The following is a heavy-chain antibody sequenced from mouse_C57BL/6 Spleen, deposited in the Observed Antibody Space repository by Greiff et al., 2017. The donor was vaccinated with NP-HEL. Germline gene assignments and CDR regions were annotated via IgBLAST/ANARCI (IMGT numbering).Heavy chain of an antibody. Sequence: VQLQQPGAELVMPGASVKLSCKASGYTFTSYWMHWVKQRPGQGLEWIGEIDPSDSYTNYNQKFKGKSTLTVDKSSSTAYMQLSSLTAEDSAVYYCNLPTSDVWGTGTTVTVSS. CDR2: IDPSDSYT. V-gene: IGHV1-69*01. CDR1: GYTFTSYW. CDR3: NLPTSDV. J-gene: IGHJ1*03. D-gene: IGHD2-10*01.